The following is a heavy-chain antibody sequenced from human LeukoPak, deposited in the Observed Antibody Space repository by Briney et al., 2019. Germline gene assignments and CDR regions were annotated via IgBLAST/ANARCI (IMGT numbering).Heavy chain of an antibody. D-gene: IGHD3-16*02. CDR2: MNPNSGNT. J-gene: IGHJ4*02. V-gene: IGHV1-8*01. CDR1: GYTFTSYD. CDR3: ARVTFEGVVADFDY. Sequence: GASVKVSCKASGYTFTSYDINWVRQATGQGLEWMGWMNPNSGNTGYAQKFQGRVTMTRNTSISTAYMELSSLRSEDTAVYYCARVTFEGVVADFDYWGQGTLVTVSS.